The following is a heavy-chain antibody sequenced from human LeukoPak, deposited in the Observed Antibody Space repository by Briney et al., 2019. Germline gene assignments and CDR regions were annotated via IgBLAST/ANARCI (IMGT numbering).Heavy chain of an antibody. J-gene: IGHJ5*02. D-gene: IGHD3-10*01. Sequence: SETLSLTCSVSGASVTSGGFYWGWLRQPPGKGPEWIATVYYTGSTYYHPSLKSRVTISIDTSKNQFSLRLTSVTATDTAIYHCARHSGSGSLSRPFDPWGQGTLVTVSS. CDR1: GASVTSGGFY. CDR2: VYYTGST. CDR3: ARHSGSGSLSRPFDP. V-gene: IGHV4-39*01.